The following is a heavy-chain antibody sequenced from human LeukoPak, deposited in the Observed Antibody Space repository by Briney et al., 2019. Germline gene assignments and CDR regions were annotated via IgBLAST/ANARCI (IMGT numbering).Heavy chain of an antibody. J-gene: IGHJ4*02. CDR1: GGTLSSYA. CDR3: ARILDYGPDY. Sequence: ASVKVSCKASGGTLSSYAISWVRQAPGQGLEWMGRIIPILGIANYAQKFQGRVTITADKSTSTAYMELSSLRSEDTAVYYCARILDYGPDYWGQGTLVTVSS. D-gene: IGHD4-17*01. V-gene: IGHV1-69*04. CDR2: IIPILGIA.